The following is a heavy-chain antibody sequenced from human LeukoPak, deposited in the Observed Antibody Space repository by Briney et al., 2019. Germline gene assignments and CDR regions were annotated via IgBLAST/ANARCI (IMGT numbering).Heavy chain of an antibody. CDR3: ARVATNDRRNAFDI. CDR2: ITNNGGLT. Sequence: GGSLRLSCAASGFTFTTYAMHWVRQAPGKGLESVSAITNNGGLTYYANSVKGRFTISRDNPKNTLYLQMGSLRAEDMAVYYCARVATNDRRNAFDIWGQGTMVTVSS. J-gene: IGHJ3*02. D-gene: IGHD2-8*01. V-gene: IGHV3-64*01. CDR1: GFTFTTYA.